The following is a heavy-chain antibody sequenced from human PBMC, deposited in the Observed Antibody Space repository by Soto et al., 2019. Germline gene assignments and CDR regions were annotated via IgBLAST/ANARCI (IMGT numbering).Heavy chain of an antibody. V-gene: IGHV3-21*01. J-gene: IGHJ4*02. D-gene: IGHD4-4*01. CDR2: ISSSSNYI. CDR1: GFSFSSYS. CDR3: ARDRVEMATVFDY. Sequence: EVQLVESGGGLVKPGGSLRLSCVASGFSFSSYSMNWVRQAPGKGLEWVSSISSSSNYIYYADSVKGRFTISRDNAKNSLYLQMNSLRAEDTAVYYCARDRVEMATVFDYRGQGTLVTVSS.